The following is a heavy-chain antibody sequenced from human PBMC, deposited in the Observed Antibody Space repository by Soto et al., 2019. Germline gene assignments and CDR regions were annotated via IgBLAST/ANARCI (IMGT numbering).Heavy chain of an antibody. D-gene: IGHD3-22*01. CDR3: TRQKDTYYYDSPDV. V-gene: IGHV3-73*01. J-gene: IGHJ6*02. CDR1: GFTFSGSA. Sequence: GGSLRLSCAASGFTFSGSAMHWVRQASGKGLEWVGRIRSKANSYATAYAASVKGRFTISRDDSKNTAYLQMNSLKTEDTAVYYCTRQKDTYYYDSPDVWGQGTMVTVSS. CDR2: IRSKANSYAT.